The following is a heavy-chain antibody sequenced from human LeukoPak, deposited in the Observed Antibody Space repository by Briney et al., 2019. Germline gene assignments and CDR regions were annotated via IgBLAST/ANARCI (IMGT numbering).Heavy chain of an antibody. D-gene: IGHD3-22*01. CDR1: GYTFTNNF. J-gene: IGHJ4*02. Sequence: SVKVSCKASGYTFTNNFMHWVRQAPGQGLEWMGGIIPIFGTANYAQKFQGRVTITADESTSTAYMELSSLRSEDTAVYYCARDLGTAYYDSSGYQPLDYWGQGTLVTVSS. CDR3: ARDLGTAYYDSSGYQPLDY. CDR2: IIPIFGTA. V-gene: IGHV1-69*13.